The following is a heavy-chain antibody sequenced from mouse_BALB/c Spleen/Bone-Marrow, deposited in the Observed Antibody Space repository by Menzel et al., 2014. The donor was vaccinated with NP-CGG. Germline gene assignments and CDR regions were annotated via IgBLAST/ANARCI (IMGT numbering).Heavy chain of an antibody. CDR2: INPSTGYA. CDR3: ARDY. CDR1: GYTFIDTW. J-gene: IGHJ2*01. Sequence: QVQLQQSGAELAKPGASVKMSCKASGYTFIDTWIHWIKQRPGQGLEWIGYINPSTGYAEYNQNFKDKATLTVDKSSSTAYMQLSSLTSEDSAVYYCARDYWGQGTTLTVSS. V-gene: IGHV1-7*01.